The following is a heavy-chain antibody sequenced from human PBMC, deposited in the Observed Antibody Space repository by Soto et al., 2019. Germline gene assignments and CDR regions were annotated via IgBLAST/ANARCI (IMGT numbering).Heavy chain of an antibody. V-gene: IGHV1-69*02. J-gene: IGHJ6*02. D-gene: IGHD4-17*01. CDR3: GSAYGAPTSPYGRDV. CDR2: IIPILGIA. Sequence: SVKVSCKASGGTFSSYTISWVRQAPGQGLEWMGRIIPILGIANYAQKFQGRVTITADKSTSTVYMELSSLRSEDTAVYYCGSAYGAPTSPYGRDVGGQGTTVTVSS. CDR1: GGTFSSYT.